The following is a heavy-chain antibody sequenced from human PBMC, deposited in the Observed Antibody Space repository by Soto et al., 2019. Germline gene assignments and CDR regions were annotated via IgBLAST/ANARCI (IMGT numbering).Heavy chain of an antibody. Sequence: VKVSCKASGYTFTSYAMHWVRQAPGQRLEWMGWINAGNGNTKYSQKFQGRVTITRDTSASTAYMELSSLRSEDTAVYYCARLYCSGGSCTIDYWGQGALVTVSS. CDR1: GYTFTSYA. CDR3: ARLYCSGGSCTIDY. J-gene: IGHJ4*02. CDR2: INAGNGNT. D-gene: IGHD2-15*01. V-gene: IGHV1-3*01.